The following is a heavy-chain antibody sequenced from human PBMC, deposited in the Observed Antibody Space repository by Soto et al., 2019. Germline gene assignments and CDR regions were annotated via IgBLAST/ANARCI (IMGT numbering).Heavy chain of an antibody. D-gene: IGHD4-17*01. CDR1: GYTFTGYY. J-gene: IGHJ4*02. Sequence: QVQLVQSGAEVKNPGASVKLSCKASGYTFTGYYLHWVRQAPGQGQEWLGWINPYSGDTHYAQKFQGWVTITGDTSISTAYMELSRLRSDDTAIYYCARDYHDYGGNSGFDSWGQGTLVTVSS. V-gene: IGHV1-2*04. CDR3: ARDYHDYGGNSGFDS. CDR2: INPYSGDT.